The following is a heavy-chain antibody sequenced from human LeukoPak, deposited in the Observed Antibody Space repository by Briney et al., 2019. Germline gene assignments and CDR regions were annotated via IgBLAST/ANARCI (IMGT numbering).Heavy chain of an antibody. J-gene: IGHJ4*02. CDR2: ISYDGSNK. CDR1: GFTFSSYA. D-gene: IGHD3-22*01. V-gene: IGHV3-30*04. Sequence: PGGSLRLSCAASGFTFSSYAMHWVRQAPGKGLEWVAVISYDGSNKYYADSVKGRFTISRDNSKNTLYLQMNSLRAEDTAVYYCASNTDSSGYYVDYWGQGTLVTVSS. CDR3: ASNTDSSGYYVDY.